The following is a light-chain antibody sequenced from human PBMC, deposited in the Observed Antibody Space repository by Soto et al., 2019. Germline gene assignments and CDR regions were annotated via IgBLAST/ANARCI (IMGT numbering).Light chain of an antibody. V-gene: IGKV3-11*01. J-gene: IGKJ4*01. CDR3: QQRATWPLT. CDR1: QNVGKF. CDR2: DTS. Sequence: ETVVRQSPATLSLSPGQRATLSCWASQNVGKFLVWYQQKPGQAPRLLIYDTSNRATGIPARFSGSGSGTDFTLTISSLEPEDFGVYYCQQRATWPLTFGGGTKVDIK.